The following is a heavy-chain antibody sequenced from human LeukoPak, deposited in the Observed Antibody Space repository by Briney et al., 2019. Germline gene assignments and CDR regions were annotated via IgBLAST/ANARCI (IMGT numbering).Heavy chain of an antibody. D-gene: IGHD6-19*01. Sequence: GGSLRLSCAASGFTFDDYGMSWVRQAPGKGLEWVSGINWNGGSTGYADSVKGRFTISRDNAKNSLYLQMNSLRAEDTALYHCAKEMYSSGWSSVFGFDYWGQGTLVTVSS. CDR2: INWNGGST. CDR1: GFTFDDYG. CDR3: AKEMYSSGWSSVFGFDY. J-gene: IGHJ4*02. V-gene: IGHV3-20*01.